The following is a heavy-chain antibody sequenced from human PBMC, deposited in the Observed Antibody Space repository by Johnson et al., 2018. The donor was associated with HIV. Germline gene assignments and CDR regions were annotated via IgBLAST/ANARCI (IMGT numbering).Heavy chain of an antibody. CDR2: IYSGGST. Sequence: VQLVESGGGLVQPGGSLRLSCAASGFTFSSYGMHWVRQAPGKGLEWVSVIYSGGSTYYADSVKGRFTISRDNSKNTLYLQMNSLRADDTAVYYCAKDGAFDIWGQGTLVTVSS. CDR3: AKDGAFDI. V-gene: IGHV3-NL1*01. J-gene: IGHJ3*02. CDR1: GFTFSSYG.